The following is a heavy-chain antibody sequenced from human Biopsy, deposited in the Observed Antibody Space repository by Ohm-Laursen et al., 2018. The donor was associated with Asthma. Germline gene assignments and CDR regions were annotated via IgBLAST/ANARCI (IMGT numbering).Heavy chain of an antibody. CDR3: ARTYYDFLTGQVKDAFGI. CDR2: INAGNGNT. D-gene: IGHD3-9*01. CDR1: GYNFISFA. J-gene: IGHJ3*02. Sequence: ASMKVSCKASGYNFISFAIHWVRQAPGQRLEWMGWINAGNGNTKYSQKFQGRVSITRDTSASTAYMELRSLRSEDTAAYYCARTYYDFLTGQVKDAFGIWGQGTMVTVSS. V-gene: IGHV1-3*01.